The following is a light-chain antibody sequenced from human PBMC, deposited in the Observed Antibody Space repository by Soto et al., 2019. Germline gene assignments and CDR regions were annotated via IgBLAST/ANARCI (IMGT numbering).Light chain of an antibody. CDR2: AAS. CDR1: QSISSY. CDR3: QQSYSTPIT. Sequence: IRMTQSPSSLSASTGERVTITCRASQSISSYLNWYQQKPGKAPKLLIYAASSLQSGVPSRFSGSGSGTDFTLTISSLQPEDFATYYCQQSYSTPITFGQGTRLEIK. J-gene: IGKJ5*01. V-gene: IGKV1-39*01.